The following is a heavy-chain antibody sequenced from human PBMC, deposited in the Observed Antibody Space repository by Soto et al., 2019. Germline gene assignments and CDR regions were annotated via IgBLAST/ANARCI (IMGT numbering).Heavy chain of an antibody. J-gene: IGHJ4*01. CDR1: GGSVSRGGYY. V-gene: IGHV4-61*08. CDR2: IYYSGST. CDR3: ASSKGNITHFGVGPCFDY. D-gene: IGHD3-3*01. Sequence: SATLSLTCTVSGGSVSRGGYYWHRIRQPPGKGLEWIGYIYYSGSTNYNPSLKSGVTISVDTSKNQFSLKLSSVTAADTAVYFWASSKGNITHFGVGPCFDYWGQDPGSPSP.